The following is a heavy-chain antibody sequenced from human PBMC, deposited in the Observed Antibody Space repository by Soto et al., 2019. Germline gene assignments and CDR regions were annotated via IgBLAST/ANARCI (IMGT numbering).Heavy chain of an antibody. J-gene: IGHJ4*02. CDR1: GFTFSSYA. CDR2: ISSNGGST. Sequence: GGSLRLSCAASGFTFSSYAMHWVRQAPGKGLEYVSAISSNGGSTYYANSVKGRFTISRDNSKNTLYLQMGSLRAEDMAVYYCARDRRHRVMLVVPAAMPFDYWGQGTLVTVSS. D-gene: IGHD2-2*01. V-gene: IGHV3-64*01. CDR3: ARDRRHRVMLVVPAAMPFDY.